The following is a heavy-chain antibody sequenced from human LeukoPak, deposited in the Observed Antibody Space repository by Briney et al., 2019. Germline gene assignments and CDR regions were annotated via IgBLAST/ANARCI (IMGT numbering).Heavy chain of an antibody. CDR2: ISYDGSNK. V-gene: IGHV3-30*03. D-gene: IGHD6-6*01. J-gene: IGHJ4*02. Sequence: GSLRLSCAASGFTFSSYGMHWVRQAPGKGLEWVAVISYDGSNKYYADSVKGRFTISRDNSKNTLYLQMNSLRAEDTAVYYCARGGSSSAENDYWGQGTLVTVSS. CDR3: ARGGSSSAENDY. CDR1: GFTFSSYG.